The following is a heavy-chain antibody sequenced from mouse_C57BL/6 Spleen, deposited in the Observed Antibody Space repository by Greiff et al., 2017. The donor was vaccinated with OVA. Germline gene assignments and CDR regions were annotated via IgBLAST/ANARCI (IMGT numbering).Heavy chain of an antibody. CDR3: ERDWDFDY. CDR1: GYAFTSYW. Sequence: QVQLQQSGAELVKPGASVKISCKASGYAFTSYWMNWVKQRPGKGLEWIGQIYPGGGDTNYNRKFKGKATLTADKSSSTAYMQLSSLTSEDSAVYFCERDWDFDYWGQGTTLTVSS. V-gene: IGHV1-80*01. CDR2: IYPGGGDT. D-gene: IGHD4-1*01. J-gene: IGHJ2*01.